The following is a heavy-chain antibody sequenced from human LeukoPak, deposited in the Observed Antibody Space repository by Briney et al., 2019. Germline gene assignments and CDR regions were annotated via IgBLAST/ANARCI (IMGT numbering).Heavy chain of an antibody. D-gene: IGHD3-22*01. CDR2: ISVHNGNT. J-gene: IGHJ5*02. Sequence: GASVKVSCKASGFTLDTYLISRLRQAPGQGLEWMGRISVHNGNTNYAQNLQGRVSLATHTSTSTVYMELRSLTSDDTAIYYCARGDYYDSSGYDLWGQGTLVTVSS. CDR1: GFTLDTYL. CDR3: ARGDYYDSSGYDL. V-gene: IGHV1-18*01.